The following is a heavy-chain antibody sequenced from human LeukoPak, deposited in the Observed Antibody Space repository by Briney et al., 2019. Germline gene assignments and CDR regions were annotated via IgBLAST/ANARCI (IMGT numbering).Heavy chain of an antibody. J-gene: IGHJ6*03. CDR1: GFTFSSYA. CDR2: ISGSGGST. CDR3: ARYGEKLWFGELRVFRPNYFYMDV. D-gene: IGHD3-10*01. V-gene: IGHV3-23*01. Sequence: QPGGSLRLSCAASGFTFSSYAMSWVRQAPGKGLEWVSAISGSGGSTYYADSVKGRFTISRDNAKNSLYLQMNSLRAEDTAVYYCARYGEKLWFGELRVFRPNYFYMDVWGKGTTVTVSS.